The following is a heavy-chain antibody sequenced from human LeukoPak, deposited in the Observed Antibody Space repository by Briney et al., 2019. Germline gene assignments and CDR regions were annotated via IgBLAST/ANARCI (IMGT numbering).Heavy chain of an antibody. Sequence: GASVKVSCKASGYTFTGYYMNWVRQAPGQGLEWMGWINPNRGDTSYAQKFQGRVTMTRDTPINTAYMELSGLTSDDTAVYYCGRRRIDCSDTGCYVDYWGQGTLVTVSS. CDR2: INPNRGDT. CDR3: GRRRIDCSDTGCYVDY. CDR1: GYTFTGYY. J-gene: IGHJ4*02. D-gene: IGHD2-15*01. V-gene: IGHV1-2*02.